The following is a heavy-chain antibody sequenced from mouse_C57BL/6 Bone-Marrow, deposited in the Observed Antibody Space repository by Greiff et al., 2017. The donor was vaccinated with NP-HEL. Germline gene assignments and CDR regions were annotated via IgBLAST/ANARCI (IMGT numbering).Heavy chain of an antibody. Sequence: EVKLVESGGGLVQPGGSLKLSCAASGFTFSDYGMAWVRQAPRKGPEWVAFISNLAYSIYYADTVTGRFTISRENAKNTLYLEMSSLRSEDTAMYYCARHAIYYYGNSPMDYWGQGTSVTVSS. D-gene: IGHD1-1*01. CDR3: ARHAIYYYGNSPMDY. J-gene: IGHJ4*01. V-gene: IGHV5-15*01. CDR1: GFTFSDYG. CDR2: ISNLAYSI.